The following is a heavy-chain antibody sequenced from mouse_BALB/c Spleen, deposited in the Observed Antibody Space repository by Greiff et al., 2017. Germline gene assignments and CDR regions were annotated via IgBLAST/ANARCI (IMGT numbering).Heavy chain of an antibody. J-gene: IGHJ2*01. CDR3: ARWEDFDY. CDR2: IDPENGIT. CDR1: GFNIKDYY. Sequence: VQLQQSGAELVRPGALVKLSCKASGFNIKDYYMHWVKQRPEQGLEWIGWIDPENGITIYDPKFQGKASITADTSSNTAYLQLSSLTSEDTAVYYCARWEDFDYWGQGTTLSVSA. V-gene: IGHV14-1*02. D-gene: IGHD4-1*01.